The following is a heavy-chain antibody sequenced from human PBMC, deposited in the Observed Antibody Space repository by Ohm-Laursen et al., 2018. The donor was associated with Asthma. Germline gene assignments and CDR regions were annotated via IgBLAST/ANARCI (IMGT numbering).Heavy chain of an antibody. J-gene: IGHJ4*01. CDR1: GGSISSGSYY. D-gene: IGHD3-22*01. CDR3: ARDSGYYDSRGLNYFDH. CDR2: IFYSGST. V-gene: IGHV4-61*01. Sequence: SETLSLTCPVSGGSISSGSYYWSWIRQPPGKGLEWIGYIFYSGSTNYNPSLKSRVTISVDTSKNQFSLKLSSVTAADTAVYYCARDSGYYDSRGLNYFDHWGHGSLVTVSS.